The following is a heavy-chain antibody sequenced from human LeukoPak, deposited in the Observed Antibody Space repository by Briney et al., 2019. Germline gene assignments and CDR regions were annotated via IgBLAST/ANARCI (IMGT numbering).Heavy chain of an antibody. V-gene: IGHV3-23*01. CDR3: ARDTYYYNSSAFYHYYYGMDV. J-gene: IGHJ6*02. D-gene: IGHD3-22*01. Sequence: GGSLRLSCAASGFTFTSYAMSWVRQAPGKGLEWVSAISGSGDRTYYADSVKGRFSISRDHSKNTLDLQMNSLRAEDTAVYYCARDTYYYNSSAFYHYYYGMDVWGQGTTVTVSS. CDR1: GFTFTSYA. CDR2: ISGSGDRT.